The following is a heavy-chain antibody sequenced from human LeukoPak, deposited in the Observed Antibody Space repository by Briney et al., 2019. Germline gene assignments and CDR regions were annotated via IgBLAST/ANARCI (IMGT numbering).Heavy chain of an antibody. D-gene: IGHD3-9*01. CDR2: MNPNRGNT. CDR3: ARGRDILTGYHY. Sequence: ASVKVSCKASGYTFTSYDINWVRQATGQGLEWMGWMNPNRGNTGYAQKFQGRVTMTRNTSISTAYMELSSLRSEDTAVYYCARGRDILTGYHYWGQGTLVTVSS. CDR1: GYTFTSYD. V-gene: IGHV1-8*01. J-gene: IGHJ4*02.